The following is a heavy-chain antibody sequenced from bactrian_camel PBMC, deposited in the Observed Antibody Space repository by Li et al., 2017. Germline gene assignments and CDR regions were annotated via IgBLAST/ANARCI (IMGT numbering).Heavy chain of an antibody. Sequence: VQLVESGGTLVQPGGSLRLSCAASGFTFSNYYMSWVRQAPGKGLEWVSSIDGGGGNTNYGDSVKGRFTISRDNTKDTLYLQLNSLKTEDTAMYYCALGWGPFTGSWTPSGPGTQVTVS. CDR1: GFTFSNYY. J-gene: IGHJ4*01. V-gene: IGHV3S40*01. D-gene: IGHD5*01. CDR2: IDGGGGNT.